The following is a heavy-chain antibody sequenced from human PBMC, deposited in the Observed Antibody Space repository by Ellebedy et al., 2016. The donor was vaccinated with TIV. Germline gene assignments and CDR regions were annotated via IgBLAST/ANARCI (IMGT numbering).Heavy chain of an antibody. V-gene: IGHV3-53*01. D-gene: IGHD3-10*01. J-gene: IGHJ4*02. CDR2: LYSDDKT. CDR1: GFTVSTNY. Sequence: PGGSLRLSCAASGFTVSTNYMSWVRQAPGKGLEWVSVLYSDDKTYYADSVKGRFTFSRDNSRNTVSLQMSSLRAEDTAIYYCVRSGHSDGYFDYWGQGTLVTVSS. CDR3: VRSGHSDGYFDY.